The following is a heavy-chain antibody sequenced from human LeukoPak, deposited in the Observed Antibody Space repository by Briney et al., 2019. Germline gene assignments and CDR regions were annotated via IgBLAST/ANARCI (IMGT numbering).Heavy chain of an antibody. Sequence: GGSLRLSCAAPGFTFDDYGMSWVRQAPGKGLEWVSGINWNGGSTGYADSVKGRFTISRDNAKNSLYLQMNSLRAEDTALYYCARDPHCTNGVCYFDYWGQGTLVTVSS. CDR3: ARDPHCTNGVCYFDY. CDR2: INWNGGST. J-gene: IGHJ4*02. V-gene: IGHV3-20*04. D-gene: IGHD2-8*01. CDR1: GFTFDDYG.